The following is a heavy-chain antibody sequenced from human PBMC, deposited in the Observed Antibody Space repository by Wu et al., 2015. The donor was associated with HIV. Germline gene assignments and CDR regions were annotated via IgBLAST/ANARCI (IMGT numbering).Heavy chain of an antibody. CDR3: VGPYTGYAYDTFDV. Sequence: QVHLIQSGAEVKKPGSSVKVSCTASGGTFSSRAISWVRQAPGQGLEWMGRIIPIFDRVHYKQKFQGRVVITADEATSTVYMELSSLSSDDTAFYYCVGPYTGYAYDTFDVWGQGTRGHRLF. CDR2: IIPIFDRV. V-gene: IGHV1-69*13. D-gene: IGHD5-12*01. J-gene: IGHJ3*01. CDR1: GGTFSSRA.